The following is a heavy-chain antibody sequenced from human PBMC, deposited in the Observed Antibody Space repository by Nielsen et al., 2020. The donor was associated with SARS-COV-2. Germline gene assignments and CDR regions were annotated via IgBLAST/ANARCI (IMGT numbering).Heavy chain of an antibody. CDR2: ISAYNGNT. CDR3: ARVVRGGGYYGMDV. CDR1: GYTFTSYG. J-gene: IGHJ6*02. Sequence: ASVKVSCKASGYTFTSYGISWVRQAPGQGLEWMGWISAYNGNTNYAQKLQGRVTMTTDTSTSTAYMELRGLRSDDTAVYYCARVVRGGGYYGMDVWGQGTTVTVSS. D-gene: IGHD3-10*01. V-gene: IGHV1-18*01.